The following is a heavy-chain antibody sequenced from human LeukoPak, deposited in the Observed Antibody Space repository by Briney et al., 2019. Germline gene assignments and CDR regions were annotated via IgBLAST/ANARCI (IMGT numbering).Heavy chain of an antibody. V-gene: IGHV3-66*01. CDR3: GKTPVGYSSGQKPAWPVDY. J-gene: IGHJ4*02. Sequence: GGSLRLSRAASGFTVSSNYMSWVRQAPGKGLEWVSVIYSGGSTYYADSVKGRFTISSDNSKNTLYLQMNSLRAEDTAVYYCGKTPVGYSSGQKPAWPVDYWGQGTLVTVSS. D-gene: IGHD5-18*01. CDR2: IYSGGST. CDR1: GFTVSSNY.